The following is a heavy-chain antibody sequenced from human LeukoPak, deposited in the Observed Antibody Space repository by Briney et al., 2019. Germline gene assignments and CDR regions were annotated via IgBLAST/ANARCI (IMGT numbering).Heavy chain of an antibody. J-gene: IGHJ4*02. Sequence: SETLSLTCTVSGGSISSYYWRWIRQPPGKGLEWIGYIYYSGSTNYNPSLKSRVTISVDTSKNQFSLKVSSVTAADTAVYYCARESSNSLDYWGQGTLVTVSS. V-gene: IGHV4-59*08. CDR3: ARESSNSLDY. CDR1: GGSISSYY. D-gene: IGHD4-11*01. CDR2: IYYSGST.